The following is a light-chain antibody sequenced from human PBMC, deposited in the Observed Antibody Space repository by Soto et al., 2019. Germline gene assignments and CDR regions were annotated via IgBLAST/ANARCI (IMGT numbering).Light chain of an antibody. Sequence: DIQMTQSPSSLSASVGDRVTITCRASQSINSFLSWYQQTPGKAPRLLIYGASSLQSGVPSRFSGRGSGTDFTLTISSLQPEDFATYYCQQSYTTPYTFGQGTKLEI. V-gene: IGKV1-39*01. CDR1: QSINSF. J-gene: IGKJ2*01. CDR3: QQSYTTPYT. CDR2: GAS.